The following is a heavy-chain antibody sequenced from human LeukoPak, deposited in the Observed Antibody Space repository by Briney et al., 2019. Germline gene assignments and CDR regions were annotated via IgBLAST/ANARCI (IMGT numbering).Heavy chain of an antibody. Sequence: TGGSLRLSCAASGFNVNNAWMSWVRQAPGKGLEWVGRIRSKIDGGATDYAAPVKGRFTISRDDSKNTLYLQINSLKIEDTAMYYCYTSITDYWGQGTLVTVSS. D-gene: IGHD2-21*01. CDR3: YTSITDY. V-gene: IGHV3-15*07. CDR2: IRSKIDGGAT. J-gene: IGHJ4*02. CDR1: GFNVNNAW.